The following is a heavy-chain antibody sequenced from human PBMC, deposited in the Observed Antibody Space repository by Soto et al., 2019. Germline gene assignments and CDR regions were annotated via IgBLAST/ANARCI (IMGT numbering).Heavy chain of an antibody. CDR1: GFTFSSYA. CDR2: ISYDGSNK. CDR3: ARDRGSSWLRMDAFDI. D-gene: IGHD6-13*01. V-gene: IGHV3-30-3*01. Sequence: ESGGGVVQPGRSLRLSCAASGFTFSSYAMHWVRQAPGKGLEWVAVISYDGSNKYYADSVKGRFTISRDNSKNTLYLQMNSLRAEDTAVYYCARDRGSSWLRMDAFDIWGQGTMVIVSS. J-gene: IGHJ3*02.